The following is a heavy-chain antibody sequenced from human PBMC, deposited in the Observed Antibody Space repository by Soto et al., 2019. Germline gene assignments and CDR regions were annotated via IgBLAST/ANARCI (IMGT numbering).Heavy chain of an antibody. CDR2: IDPSDSQT. Sequence: GESLKISCQGSGDKLAGYWITWVRQEPGKGLEWMGRIDPSDSQTYYSPSFRGHVTISVTKSITTVFLQWSSLRASDTAMYYCARQIYDSDTGPNFQYYFDSWGQGTPVTVSS. J-gene: IGHJ4*02. CDR3: ARQIYDSDTGPNFQYYFDS. CDR1: GDKLAGYW. V-gene: IGHV5-10-1*01. D-gene: IGHD3-22*01.